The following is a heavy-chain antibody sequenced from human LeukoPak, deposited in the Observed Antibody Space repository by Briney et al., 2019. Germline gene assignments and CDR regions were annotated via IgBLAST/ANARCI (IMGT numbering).Heavy chain of an antibody. CDR2: ISTDGNNE. J-gene: IGHJ4*02. Sequence: PGRPLRLSCAASGFSFTMYGIHWVRQAPGKGLEWVAVISTDGNNEYYANSVKGRFTTSRDNSKNTVYLHMNSLRVEDTAVYYCARDPRGIAVAGTGDYWGQGTLVTVSS. D-gene: IGHD6-19*01. CDR1: GFSFTMYG. V-gene: IGHV3-30*03. CDR3: ARDPRGIAVAGTGDY.